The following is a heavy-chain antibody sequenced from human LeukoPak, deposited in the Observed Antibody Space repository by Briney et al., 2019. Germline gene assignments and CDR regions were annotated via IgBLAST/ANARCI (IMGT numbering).Heavy chain of an antibody. CDR3: AKDRSTRFGEFDY. CDR2: ISAYNGNT. Sequence: ASVKVSCKASGYTFTSYGISWVRQAPGQGLEWMGWISAYNGNTNYAQKFQGRVTMTRDTSISTAYMELSRLRSDDTAVYYCAKDRSTRFGEFDYWVQGALVTVSS. J-gene: IGHJ4*02. D-gene: IGHD3-10*01. CDR1: GYTFTSYG. V-gene: IGHV1-18*01.